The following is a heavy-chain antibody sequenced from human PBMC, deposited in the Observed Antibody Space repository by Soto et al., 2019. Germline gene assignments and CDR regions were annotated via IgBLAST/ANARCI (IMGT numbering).Heavy chain of an antibody. J-gene: IGHJ3*02. CDR2: IWYDGSNK. CDR3: ARDKGYDILTGRRLDAFDI. V-gene: IGHV3-33*01. D-gene: IGHD3-9*01. Sequence: GGSLRLSCAASGFTFSSYGMHWVRQAPGKGLEWVAVIWYDGSNKYYADSVKGRFTISRDNSKSTLYLQMNSLRAEDTAVYYCARDKGYDILTGRRLDAFDIWGQGTMVTVSS. CDR1: GFTFSSYG.